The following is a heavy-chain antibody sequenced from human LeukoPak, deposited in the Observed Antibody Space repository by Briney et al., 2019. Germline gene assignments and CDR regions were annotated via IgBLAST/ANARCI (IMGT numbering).Heavy chain of an antibody. Sequence: ASVKVSCKASGYTFTGYYMHWVRQAPGQGLGWMGWINPNSGGTNYAQKFQGRVTMTRDTSISTAYMELSRLRSDDTAVYYCARVLVVPAAIGGWFDPWGQGTLVTVSS. V-gene: IGHV1-2*02. D-gene: IGHD2-2*01. J-gene: IGHJ5*02. CDR2: INPNSGGT. CDR3: ARVLVVPAAIGGWFDP. CDR1: GYTFTGYY.